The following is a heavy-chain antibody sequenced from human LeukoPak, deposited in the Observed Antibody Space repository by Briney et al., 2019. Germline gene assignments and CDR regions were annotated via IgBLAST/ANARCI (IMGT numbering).Heavy chain of an antibody. CDR2: IKEDGSEK. D-gene: IGHD3-22*01. J-gene: IGHJ3*02. CDR3: ARDWRDYDYYDRGVAFDI. CDR1: GFTFSNHW. V-gene: IGHV3-7*01. Sequence: RPGGSLRLSCAASGFTFSNHWMSWVRQAPGKGLEWVANIKEDGSEKYYVDSVKGRFTISRDNAKNSLYLQMNSLRAEDTAVYYCARDWRDYDYYDRGVAFDIWGQGTMVTVSS.